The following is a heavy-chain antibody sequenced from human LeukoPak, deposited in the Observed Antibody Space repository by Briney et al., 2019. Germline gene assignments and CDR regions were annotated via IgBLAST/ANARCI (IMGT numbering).Heavy chain of an antibody. CDR3: ARVEYYYGSGSYRVFDY. D-gene: IGHD3-10*01. J-gene: IGHJ4*02. Sequence: PGGSLRLSCAASGFTFSSYSMNWVRQAPGKGLEWVSSISSSSSYIYYADSVKGRFTISRDNAKNSPYLQMNSLRAEDTAVYYCARVEYYYGSGSYRVFDYWGQGTLVTVSS. V-gene: IGHV3-21*01. CDR1: GFTFSSYS. CDR2: ISSSSSYI.